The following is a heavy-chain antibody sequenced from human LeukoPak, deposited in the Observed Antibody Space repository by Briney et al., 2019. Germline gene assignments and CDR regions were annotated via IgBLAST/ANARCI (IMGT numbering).Heavy chain of an antibody. CDR3: ARGRYGSRYDSSGYYSKTVDY. J-gene: IGHJ4*02. Sequence: PSETLSLTCAVYGGSFSGYYWSWIRQPPGKGPEWIGEINRSGSTNYNPSLKSRVTISVDTSKNQFSLKLSSVTAADTAVYYCARGRYGSRYDSSGYYSKTVDYWGQGTLVTVSS. CDR2: INRSGST. V-gene: IGHV4-34*01. CDR1: GGSFSGYY. D-gene: IGHD3-22*01.